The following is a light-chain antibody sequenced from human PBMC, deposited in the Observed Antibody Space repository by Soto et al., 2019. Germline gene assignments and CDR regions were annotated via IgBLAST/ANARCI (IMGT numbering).Light chain of an antibody. Sequence: EIVLTQSQGTLSFAPGERATLSCMASQSVSSSSYLAWYQQKPGQAPRLLIYGASSRATGIPDRFSGSGSATDFTLTISSLEPEDFAVYYCRQYGSLPSYTFGQGPKLEIK. J-gene: IGKJ2*01. CDR2: GAS. V-gene: IGKV3-20*01. CDR1: QSVSSSSY. CDR3: RQYGSLPSYT.